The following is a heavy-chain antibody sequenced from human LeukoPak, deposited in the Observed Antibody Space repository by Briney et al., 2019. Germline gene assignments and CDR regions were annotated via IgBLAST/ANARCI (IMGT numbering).Heavy chain of an antibody. CDR3: ARERGAYYDILTGLDGFDP. CDR1: GGSISSGSYY. J-gene: IGHJ5*02. CDR2: IYTSGST. V-gene: IGHV4-61*02. D-gene: IGHD3-9*01. Sequence: SETLSLTCTVSGGSISSGSYYWSWIRQPAGKGLEWIGRIYTSGSTNYNPSLKSRVTISVDTSKNQFSLKLSSVTAADTAVYYCARERGAYYDILTGLDGFDPWGQGTLVTVSS.